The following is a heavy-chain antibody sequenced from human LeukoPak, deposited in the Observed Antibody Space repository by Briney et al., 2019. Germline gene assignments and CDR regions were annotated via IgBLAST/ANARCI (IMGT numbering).Heavy chain of an antibody. CDR3: AKDYYDIVGRFDY. CDR1: GVTFSSYG. D-gene: IGHD3-22*01. Sequence: PGGSLRLSCAASGVTFSSYGMHWVRQAPGKGLECVAVIWYDGSNKYYADSVKGRFTISRDNSKNTLYLQMNSRRAEATAVYYCAKDYYDIVGRFDYWGHGNLVTVSP. J-gene: IGHJ4*01. CDR2: IWYDGSNK. V-gene: IGHV3-33*06.